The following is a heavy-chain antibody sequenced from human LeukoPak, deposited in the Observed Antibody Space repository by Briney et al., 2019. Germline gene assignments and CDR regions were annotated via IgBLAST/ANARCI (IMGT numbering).Heavy chain of an antibody. V-gene: IGHV3-23*01. CDR3: AKDLRAAAGLIDY. Sequence: PGGSLRLSCAASGLTFSSYAMSWVRQAPGKGLEWVSAISGSGGSTYYADSVKGRFTISRDNSKNTLYLQMTSLRAEDTAVYYCAKDLRAAAGLIDYWGQGTLVTVSS. CDR2: ISGSGGST. D-gene: IGHD6-13*01. CDR1: GLTFSSYA. J-gene: IGHJ4*02.